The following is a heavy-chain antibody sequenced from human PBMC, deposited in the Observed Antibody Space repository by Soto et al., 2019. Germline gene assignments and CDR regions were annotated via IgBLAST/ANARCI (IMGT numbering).Heavy chain of an antibody. CDR1: GGTFSSYT. Sequence: QVQLVQSGAEVKKPGSSVKVSCKASGGTFSSYTISWVRQAPGQGLEWMGRIIPILGIANYAKKFQGRVTITDDNTTSTAYLELSSLRSEVTAVYYSARQGGRGLYYYYYGMDVWGQGTTVTDSS. D-gene: IGHD1-26*01. CDR3: ARQGGRGLYYYYYGMDV. V-gene: IGHV1-69*02. CDR2: IIPILGIA. J-gene: IGHJ6*02.